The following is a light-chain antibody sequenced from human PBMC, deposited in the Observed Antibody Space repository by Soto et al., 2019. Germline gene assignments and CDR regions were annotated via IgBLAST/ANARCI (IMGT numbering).Light chain of an antibody. J-gene: IGKJ2*01. CDR1: QSVLYSSNNKNY. Sequence: DIVMTQSPDSLAVSLGERATINWKSSQSVLYSSNNKNYLAWYQQKPGQPPKLLICWASTRESGVPDRFSGSGSGTDFTLTISSLQAEDVAVYYCQQYYSTLYTFGQGTKLEIK. CDR2: WAS. V-gene: IGKV4-1*01. CDR3: QQYYSTLYT.